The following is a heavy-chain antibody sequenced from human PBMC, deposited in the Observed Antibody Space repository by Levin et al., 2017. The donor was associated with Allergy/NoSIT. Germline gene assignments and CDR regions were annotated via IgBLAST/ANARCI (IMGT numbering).Heavy chain of an antibody. D-gene: IGHD3-16*01. J-gene: IGHJ4*02. V-gene: IGHV4-34*01. CDR3: ARRITVQYYFDY. CDR2: INHSGST. CDR1: GGSFSGYY. Sequence: GSLRLSCAVYGGSFSGYYWSWIRQPPGKGLEWIGEINHSGSTNYNPSLKSRVTISVDTSKNQFSLKLSSVTAADTAVYYCARRITVQYYFDYWGQGTLVTVSS.